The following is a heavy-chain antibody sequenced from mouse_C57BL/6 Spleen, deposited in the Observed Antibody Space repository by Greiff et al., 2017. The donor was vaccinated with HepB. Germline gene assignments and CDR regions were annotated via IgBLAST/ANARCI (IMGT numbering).Heavy chain of an antibody. V-gene: IGHV1-69*01. Sequence: VQLQQSGAELVMPGASVKLSCKASGYTFTSYWMHWVKQRPGQGLEWIGEIDPSDSYTNYNQKFKGKSTLTVDKSSSTAYMQLSSLTSEDSAVYYCARTNLVTTAFFDYWGQGTTLTVSS. CDR1: GYTFTSYW. CDR3: ARTNLVTTAFFDY. J-gene: IGHJ2*01. CDR2: IDPSDSYT. D-gene: IGHD1-2*01.